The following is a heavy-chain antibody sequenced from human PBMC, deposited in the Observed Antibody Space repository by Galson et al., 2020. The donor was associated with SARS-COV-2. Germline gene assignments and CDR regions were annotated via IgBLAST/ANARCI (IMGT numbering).Heavy chain of an antibody. D-gene: IGHD3-22*01. CDR3: VNLYTNPQPRYYYDSRGPGAFDI. J-gene: IGHJ3*02. V-gene: IGHV1-69*02. CDR1: GGTFSSYT. CDR2: IIPILGIA. Sequence: SVKVSCKASGGTFSSYTISWVRQAPGQGLEWMGRIIPILGIANYAQKFQGRVTITADKSTSTAYMELSSLRSEDTAVYYCVNLYTNPQPRYYYDSRGPGAFDIWGQGTMVTVSS.